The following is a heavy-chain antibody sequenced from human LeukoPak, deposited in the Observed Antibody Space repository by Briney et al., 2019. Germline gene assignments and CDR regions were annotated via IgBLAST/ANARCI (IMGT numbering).Heavy chain of an antibody. J-gene: IGHJ5*02. CDR3: ARVRGYCSGGSCQNNWFDP. CDR2: IYHSGST. D-gene: IGHD2-15*01. Sequence: SETLSLTCTVSGYSISSGYYWGWIRQPPGKGLEWIGSIYHSGSTHYNPSLKSQVTISVDTSKNQFSLKLSSVTAADTAVFYCARVRGYCSGGSCQNNWFDPWGQGTLVTVSS. V-gene: IGHV4-38-2*02. CDR1: GYSISSGYY.